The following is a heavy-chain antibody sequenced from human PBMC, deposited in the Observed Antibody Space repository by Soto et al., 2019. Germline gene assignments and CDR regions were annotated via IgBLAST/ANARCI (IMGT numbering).Heavy chain of an antibody. J-gene: IGHJ4*02. D-gene: IGHD6-13*01. CDR1: GGSMRNYF. Sequence: SETLSLTCTVSGGSMRNYFWTWIRQAPGKGLEWIGYIHYSGTTSFFPSYNPSLRSRVTISEDTSKNQFSLKLLSVTTADTAVYFCAAGEASSRNLAPYYLDFWGQGTLVTVSS. CDR2: IHYSGTT. CDR3: AAGEASSRNLAPYYLDF. V-gene: IGHV4-59*01.